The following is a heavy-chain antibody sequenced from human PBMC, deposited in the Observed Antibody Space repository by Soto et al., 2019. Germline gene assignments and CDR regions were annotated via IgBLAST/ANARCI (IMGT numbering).Heavy chain of an antibody. D-gene: IGHD3-10*01. CDR2: ISGTGGST. CDR3: AKEGNRVRGPDY. J-gene: IGHJ4*02. V-gene: IGHV3-23*01. CDR1: GLPFRNYV. Sequence: EVQLLESGGGLVQPGGSLRPSWAASGLPFRNYVLSWVRQPPGRGLEWVSAISGTGGSTYYADSVKGRFTISRDNSKNTLYVQMNSLRVEDTAVYYCAKEGNRVRGPDYWGQGTLVTVSS.